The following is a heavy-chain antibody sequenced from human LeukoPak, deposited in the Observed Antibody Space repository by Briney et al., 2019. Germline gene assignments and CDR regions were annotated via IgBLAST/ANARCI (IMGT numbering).Heavy chain of an antibody. CDR3: AHTDQMRTYYDFWSGYPNWFDP. CDR2: MYWVDGK. CDR1: GFSVSTSGVA. D-gene: IGHD3-3*01. J-gene: IGHJ5*02. V-gene: IGHV2-5*02. Sequence: SGPTLLNPTQTRTLTSTFSGFSVSTSGVAVGWIRQPPGKALEWLALMYWVDGKRYIPSLKSRLTITKDPSKNQVVLTMTNMDPVDTATYYCAHTDQMRTYYDFWSGYPNWFDPWGQGTLVTVSS.